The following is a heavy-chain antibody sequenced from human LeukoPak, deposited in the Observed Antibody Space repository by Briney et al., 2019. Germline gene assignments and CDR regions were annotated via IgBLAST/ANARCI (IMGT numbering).Heavy chain of an antibody. CDR2: ISSSSSTI. Sequence: PGGSLRFSCAASGFTFSSYSMNWVRQAPGKGLEWVSYISSSSSTIYYADSVKGRFTISRDNAKNSLYLQMNSLRAEDTAVYYCAGGVTMIVVVDAFDIWGQGTMVTVSS. V-gene: IGHV3-48*01. D-gene: IGHD3-22*01. CDR1: GFTFSSYS. CDR3: AGGVTMIVVVDAFDI. J-gene: IGHJ3*02.